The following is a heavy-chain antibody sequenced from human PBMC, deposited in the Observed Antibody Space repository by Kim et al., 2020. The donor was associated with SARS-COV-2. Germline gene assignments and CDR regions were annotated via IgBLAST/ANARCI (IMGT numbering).Heavy chain of an antibody. V-gene: IGHV3-23*01. CDR2: ISGSGGST. Sequence: GGSLRLSCAASGFTFSSYAMSWVRQAPGKGLEWVSAISGSGGSTYYADSVKGRFTISRDNSKNTLYLQMNSLRAEDTAVYYCAKDWGLWFGESYFDYWGQGTLVTVSS. CDR1: GFTFSSYA. CDR3: AKDWGLWFGESYFDY. D-gene: IGHD3-10*01. J-gene: IGHJ4*02.